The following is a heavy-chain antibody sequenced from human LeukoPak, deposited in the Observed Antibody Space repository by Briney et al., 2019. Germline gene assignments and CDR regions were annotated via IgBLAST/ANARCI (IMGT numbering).Heavy chain of an antibody. CDR2: ISYDGSNK. V-gene: IGHV3-30*18. D-gene: IGHD3-10*01. Sequence: GGSLRLSCAASGFTFSSYGMHWVRQAPGKGLEGVAVISYDGSNKYYAASVKGRFTISRDNSKNPLYLQMNSLRAEDTAVYYCAKVPTMVRGGGYFDYWGQGTLVTVSS. CDR3: AKVPTMVRGGGYFDY. J-gene: IGHJ4*02. CDR1: GFTFSSYG.